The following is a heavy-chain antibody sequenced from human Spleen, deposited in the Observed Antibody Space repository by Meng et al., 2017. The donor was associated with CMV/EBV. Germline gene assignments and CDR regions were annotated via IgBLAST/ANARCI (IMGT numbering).Heavy chain of an antibody. CDR3: ARAQFDI. CDR1: GFTLSKFA. CDR2: ISYDGSKQ. J-gene: IGHJ4*02. V-gene: IGHV3-30*04. Sequence: GGSLRLSCAASGFTLSKFALHGVRQTPGKGLEWVAVISYDGSKQYYADSVKGRFTISRDNAKDTLYLQMDSLRVEDTAIYYCARAQFDIWGQGTLVTVSS.